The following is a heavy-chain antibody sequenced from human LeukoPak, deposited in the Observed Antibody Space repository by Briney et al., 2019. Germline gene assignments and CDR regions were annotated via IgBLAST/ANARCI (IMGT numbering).Heavy chain of an antibody. J-gene: IGHJ4*02. Sequence: SETLSLTCTVSGGSISSYYWSWIRQPPGKGLEWIGEINHSGSTNYNPSLKSRVTISVDTSKNQFSLKLSSVTAAHTAVYYCARGVTYCGGDCSTLDYWGQGTLVTVSS. V-gene: IGHV4-59*12. D-gene: IGHD2-21*02. CDR2: INHSGST. CDR3: ARGVTYCGGDCSTLDY. CDR1: GGSISSYY.